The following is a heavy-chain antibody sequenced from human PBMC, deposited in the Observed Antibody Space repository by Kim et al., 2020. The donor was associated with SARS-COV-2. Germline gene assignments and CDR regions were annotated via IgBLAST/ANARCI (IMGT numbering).Heavy chain of an antibody. CDR3: ARDSSYSSSPGPLYYGMDV. J-gene: IGHJ6*02. D-gene: IGHD6-6*01. CDR1: GYTFTSYG. CDR2: ISAYNGNT. V-gene: IGHV1-18*01. Sequence: ASVKVSCKASGYTFTSYGISWVRQAPGQGLEWMGWISAYNGNTNYAQKLQGRVTMTTDTSTSTAYMELRSLRSDDTAVYYCARDSSYSSSPGPLYYGMDVWGQGTTVTVSS.